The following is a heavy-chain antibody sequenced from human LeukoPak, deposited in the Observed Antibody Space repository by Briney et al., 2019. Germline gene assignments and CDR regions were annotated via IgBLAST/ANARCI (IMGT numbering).Heavy chain of an antibody. CDR3: ARAWVV. D-gene: IGHD3-16*01. CDR2: ISYDGSNK. Sequence: PGGSLRLSCAASGFTFSSYAMHWVRQAPGKGLEWVAVISYDGSNKYYADSVKGRFTISRDNSKNTPYLQMNSLRAEDTAVYYCARAWVVWGQGTTVTVSS. V-gene: IGHV3-30-3*01. CDR1: GFTFSSYA. J-gene: IGHJ6*02.